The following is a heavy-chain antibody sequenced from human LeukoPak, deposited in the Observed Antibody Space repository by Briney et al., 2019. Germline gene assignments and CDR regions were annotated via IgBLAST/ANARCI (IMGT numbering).Heavy chain of an antibody. V-gene: IGHV3-23*01. CDR2: ISGSGGGT. J-gene: IGHJ4*02. D-gene: IGHD3-10*01. CDR1: GFTFSSSA. Sequence: PGGSLRLSCATSGFTFSSSAMSWVRQPPGKGLAWVSTISGSGGGTYYADSVKGRFTISRDNSKNTLYLQMNSLRADDTAVYYCAREQPPGVYFDYWGQGTLVTVSS. CDR3: AREQPPGVYFDY.